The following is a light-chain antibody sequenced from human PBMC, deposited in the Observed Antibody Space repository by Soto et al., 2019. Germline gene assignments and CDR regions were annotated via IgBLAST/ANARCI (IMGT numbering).Light chain of an antibody. CDR3: QQRSSWPIT. Sequence: EVVMTQSPATLSVSPWNTVTLSCRANQTITSNLAWYQQKPGQAPRLLIYGASTRATGIPARFSGSGSGTDFTLTISSLEPEDFAVYYCQQRSSWPITFGQGTRLEIK. V-gene: IGKV3-15*01. J-gene: IGKJ5*01. CDR1: QTITSN. CDR2: GAS.